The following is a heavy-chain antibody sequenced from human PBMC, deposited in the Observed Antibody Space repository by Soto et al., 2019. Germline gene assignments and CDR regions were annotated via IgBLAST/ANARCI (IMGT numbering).Heavy chain of an antibody. CDR2: ISSSGSTI. CDR1: GFTFSSYE. V-gene: IGHV3-48*03. Sequence: GGSLRLSCAASGFTFSSYELNWVRQAPGKGLEWVSYISSSGSTIYYADSVKGRFTISRDNAKNSLYLQMNSLRAEETAVYYCARVDPVTGGMDVWGQGTTVTVSS. D-gene: IGHD4-4*01. CDR3: ARVDPVTGGMDV. J-gene: IGHJ6*02.